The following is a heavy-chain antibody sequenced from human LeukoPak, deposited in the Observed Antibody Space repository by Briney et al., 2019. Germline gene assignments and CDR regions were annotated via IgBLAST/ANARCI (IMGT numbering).Heavy chain of an antibody. CDR3: ARECGYGDFDY. J-gene: IGHJ4*02. D-gene: IGHD4-17*01. CDR2: ISDSGGST. V-gene: IGHV3-23*01. Sequence: GGSLRLSCAASGFTFSSYAMSWVRQAPGKGLEWVSAISDSGGSTYYADSVKGRFTISRDNANNSLYLQMHSLRAEDTAVYYCARECGYGDFDYWGQGALVTVSS. CDR1: GFTFSSYA.